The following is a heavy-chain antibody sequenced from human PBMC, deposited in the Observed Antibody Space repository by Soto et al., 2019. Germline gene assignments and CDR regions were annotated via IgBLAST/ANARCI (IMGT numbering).Heavy chain of an antibody. CDR3: ASCIAVASSLDY. D-gene: IGHD6-19*01. CDR1: GGTFSSYA. Sequence: QVQLVQSGAEVKKPGSSVKVSCKASGGTFSSYAISWVRQAPGQGLTWMGGIIPIFGTANYAQKFQCRVTIPADESSSTAYVELSILRSEDTGVYYCASCIAVASSLDYWGQGTLVTVSS. J-gene: IGHJ4*02. CDR2: IIPIFGTA. V-gene: IGHV1-69*12.